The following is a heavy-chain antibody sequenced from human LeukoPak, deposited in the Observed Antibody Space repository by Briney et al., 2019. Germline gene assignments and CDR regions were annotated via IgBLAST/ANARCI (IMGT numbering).Heavy chain of an antibody. CDR1: GYSFTNYW. D-gene: IGHD1-7*01. Sequence: GESLKISCKGSGYSFTNYWIGWVRQMPGKGLKWMGIIYPGDSDARYSPSFQGQVTISADKSICTAYLQWSSLKASDAAMYYCARRGAGYNWNSIGPWGQGTLVSVSS. CDR3: ARRGAGYNWNSIGP. V-gene: IGHV5-51*01. CDR2: IYPGDSDA. J-gene: IGHJ5*02.